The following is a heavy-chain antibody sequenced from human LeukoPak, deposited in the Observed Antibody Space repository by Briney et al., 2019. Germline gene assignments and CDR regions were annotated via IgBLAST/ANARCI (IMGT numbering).Heavy chain of an antibody. D-gene: IGHD5-12*01. CDR3: AKARGYSGYEFDN. CDR2: ISRNGVNT. J-gene: IGHJ4*02. Sequence: GGSLRLSCAASGFTFSNFGMNWVRQAPGKGLEWVSAISRNGVNTYYADSVKGRFTISRDDAKNSLYLQMNSLRAEDMALYYCAKARGYSGYEFDNWGQGTLVTVSS. V-gene: IGHV3-23*01. CDR1: GFTFSNFG.